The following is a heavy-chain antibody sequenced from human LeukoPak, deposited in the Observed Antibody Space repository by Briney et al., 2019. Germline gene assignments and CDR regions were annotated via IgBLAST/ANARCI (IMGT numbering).Heavy chain of an antibody. V-gene: IGHV4-4*09. D-gene: IGHD4-11*01. Sequence: SETLSLTCTVSGGSISGGYWSWIRQPPGRGLEWIGYVYTSGSTNYNPSLKSRVTISVGTSKSQFALKPSSVTAADTAVYYCAKSYFDYSTYYSYYFNLWGQGALVTVSS. CDR3: AKSYFDYSTYYSYYFNL. J-gene: IGHJ4*02. CDR1: GGSISGGY. CDR2: VYTSGST.